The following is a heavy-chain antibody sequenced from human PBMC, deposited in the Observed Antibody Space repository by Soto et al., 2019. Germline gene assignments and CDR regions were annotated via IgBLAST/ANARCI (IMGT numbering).Heavy chain of an antibody. V-gene: IGHV3-21*01. Sequence: PGGSLRLSCAASGFTFSSYSMNWVRQAPGKGLEWVSSISSSSSYIYYADSVKGRFTISRDNAKNSLYLQMNSLRAEDTAVYYCARPLVAPADYYYYYGMDVWGQGTTVTVSS. CDR1: GFTFSSYS. CDR3: ARPLVAPADYYYYYGMDV. CDR2: ISSSSSYI. J-gene: IGHJ6*02. D-gene: IGHD2-2*01.